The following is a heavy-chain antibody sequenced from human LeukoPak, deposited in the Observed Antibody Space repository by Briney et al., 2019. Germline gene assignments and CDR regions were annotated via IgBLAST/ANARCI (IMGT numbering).Heavy chain of an antibody. Sequence: GGTLRLSCVASGFTFSTYGMSWVRQAPGKGLEWVSAISGSGGSTYYADSVKGRFTTSRDNSKNSLYLQMNSLRAEDTAVYYCARGGHCSSTSCYISYYWGQGTLVTVSS. CDR1: GFTFSTYG. CDR2: ISGSGGST. V-gene: IGHV3-23*01. J-gene: IGHJ4*02. CDR3: ARGGHCSSTSCYISYY. D-gene: IGHD2-2*02.